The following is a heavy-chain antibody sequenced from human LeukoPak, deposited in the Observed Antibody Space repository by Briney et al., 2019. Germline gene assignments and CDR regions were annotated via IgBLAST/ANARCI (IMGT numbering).Heavy chain of an antibody. J-gene: IGHJ5*01. Sequence: GASVTVSCKASGYTFTIYGISWVRQAPGQGLEWMGWISAYNGNTNYAQKLQGRVTMTTDTSTSTAYMELRSLRSDDTAVYYCARDSPTSYGISWADSWGRGTLVTVSS. D-gene: IGHD5-18*01. CDR1: GYTFTIYG. CDR2: ISAYNGNT. CDR3: ARDSPTSYGISWADS. V-gene: IGHV1-18*01.